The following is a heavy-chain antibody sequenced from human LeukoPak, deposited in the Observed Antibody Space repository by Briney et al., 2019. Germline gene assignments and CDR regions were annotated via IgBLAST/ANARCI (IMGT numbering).Heavy chain of an antibody. V-gene: IGHV3-23*01. D-gene: IGHD1-26*01. CDR1: GFTFSSYS. Sequence: GGTLRLSCAASGFTFSSYSMSWVRQAPGKGLEWVSAISGSGGSTYYADSVKGRFTISRDNSKNTLYLQMNSLRAEDTAVYYCAKRGAEVGATVAPGDYWGQGTLVTVSS. CDR3: AKRGAEVGATVAPGDY. J-gene: IGHJ4*02. CDR2: ISGSGGST.